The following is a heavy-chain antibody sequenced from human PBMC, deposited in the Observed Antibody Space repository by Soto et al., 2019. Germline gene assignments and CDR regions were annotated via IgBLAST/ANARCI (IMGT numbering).Heavy chain of an antibody. CDR1: GYIFTGYY. CDR3: ATDKVAFDM. Sequence: ASVKVSCKASGYIFTGYYIQWVRQAPGQGLEWMGWINTKTGGTKYAQKFQGRVTMTRDTSINTAYMEVSRLRSDDTAVYYCATDKVAFDMWGQGTMVTVS. V-gene: IGHV1-2*02. D-gene: IGHD3-9*01. J-gene: IGHJ3*02. CDR2: INTKTGGT.